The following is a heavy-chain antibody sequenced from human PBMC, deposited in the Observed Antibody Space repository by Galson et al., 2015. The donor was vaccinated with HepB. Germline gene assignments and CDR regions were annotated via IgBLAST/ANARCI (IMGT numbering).Heavy chain of an antibody. CDR2: IYYTENT. V-gene: IGHV4-39*02. Sequence: ETLSLTCSVSGVSIRNNRYYWGWIRQSPGQGLEWLGNIYYTENTYYNPSLNGRLTVSQDKSKNHFSLNLRSVTAADTAVYYCARAADDSRTYLWSDWGQGTRVIVSS. J-gene: IGHJ4*02. CDR3: ARAADDSRTYLWSD. CDR1: GVSIRNNRYY. D-gene: IGHD2-21*01.